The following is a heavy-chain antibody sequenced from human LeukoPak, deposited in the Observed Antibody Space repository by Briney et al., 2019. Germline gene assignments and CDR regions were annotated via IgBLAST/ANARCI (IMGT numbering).Heavy chain of an antibody. V-gene: IGHV3-30*02. CDR2: IRYDGSNK. J-gene: IGHJ4*02. D-gene: IGHD2-15*01. Sequence: GGSLRLSCAASGFTFSSYGMHWVRQAPGKGLEWVAFIRYDGSNKYYADSVKGRFTISRDNSKNTLYLQMNSLRAEDTAVYYCAKDKGSYAPGDYWGQGTLVTVSS. CDR1: GFTFSSYG. CDR3: AKDKGSYAPGDY.